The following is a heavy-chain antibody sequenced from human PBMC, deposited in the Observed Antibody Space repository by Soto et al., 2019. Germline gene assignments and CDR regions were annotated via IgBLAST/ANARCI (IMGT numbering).Heavy chain of an antibody. V-gene: IGHV3-43D*04. CDR2: ISWDGSNR. Sequence: PGGSLRLSCAASGFTFDEYAMHWVRQPPGKGLEWVSLISWDGSNRYYADSVQGRFTISRDNSKYSLYLETNSLRPEDTALYYCAKDISRGPTKNYDFWSGPDYWGQGTLVTVYS. D-gene: IGHD3-3*01. CDR1: GFTFDEYA. CDR3: AKDISRGPTKNYDFWSGPDY. J-gene: IGHJ4*02.